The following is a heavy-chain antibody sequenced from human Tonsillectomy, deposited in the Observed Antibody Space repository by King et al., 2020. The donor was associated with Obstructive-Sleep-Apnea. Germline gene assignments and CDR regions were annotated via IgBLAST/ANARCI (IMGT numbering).Heavy chain of an antibody. CDR2: IIPILGIA. Sequence: VQLVQSGAEVKKPGSSVKVSCKASGGTFSSYAISWVRQAPGQGLEWMGRIIPILGIANYAQKFQGRVTITADKSTSTADMELSSLRSEDTGVYYCARAPGVYGSGSYYTPYGMDVWGQGTTVTVSS. CDR1: GGTFSSYA. V-gene: IGHV1-69*09. J-gene: IGHJ6*02. CDR3: ARAPGVYGSGSYYTPYGMDV. D-gene: IGHD3-10*01.